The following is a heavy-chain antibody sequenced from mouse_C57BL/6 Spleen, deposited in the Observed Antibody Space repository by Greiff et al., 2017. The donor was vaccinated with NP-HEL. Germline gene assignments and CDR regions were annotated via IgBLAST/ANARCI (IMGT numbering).Heavy chain of an antibody. D-gene: IGHD2-2*01. J-gene: IGHJ4*01. V-gene: IGHV3-6*01. CDR2: ISYDGSN. Sequence: DVQLQESGPGLVKPSQSLSLTCSVTGYSITSGYYWNWIRQFPGNKLEWMGYISYDGSNNYNPSLKNRISITRDTSKNQFFLKLNSVTTEDTATYYCASLYYGYDEDYAMDYWGQGTSVSVSS. CDR3: ASLYYGYDEDYAMDY. CDR1: GYSITSGYY.